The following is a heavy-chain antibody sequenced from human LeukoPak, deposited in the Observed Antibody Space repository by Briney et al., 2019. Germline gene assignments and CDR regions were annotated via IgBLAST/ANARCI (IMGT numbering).Heavy chain of an antibody. CDR2: ITRSSNYR. J-gene: IGHJ4*02. CDR1: GFTFSRYS. D-gene: IGHD3-22*01. Sequence: GGSLRLSCAASGFTFSRYSMNWVRQAPGKGLEWVSSITRSSNYRYYSDSMKGRFTISRDNAKKSLYLQMNSLRAEDTAVYYCARALYDSSGYYSHFDYWGQGTLVTVSS. CDR3: ARALYDSSGYYSHFDY. V-gene: IGHV3-21*01.